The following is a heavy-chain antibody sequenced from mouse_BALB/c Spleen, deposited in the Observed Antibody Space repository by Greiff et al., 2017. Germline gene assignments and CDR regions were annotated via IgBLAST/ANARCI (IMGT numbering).Heavy chain of an antibody. CDR2: IYPGNSDT. V-gene: IGHV1-5*01. CDR3: TRFPLYYGSSYDYAMDY. CDR1: GYTFTSYW. J-gene: IGHJ4*01. D-gene: IGHD1-1*01. Sequence: VQLKQSGTVLARPGASVKMSCKASGYTFTSYWMHWVKQRPGQGLEWIGAIYPGNSDTSYNQKFKGKAKLTAVTSTSTAYMELSSLTNEDSAVYYCTRFPLYYGSSYDYAMDYWGQGTSVTVSS.